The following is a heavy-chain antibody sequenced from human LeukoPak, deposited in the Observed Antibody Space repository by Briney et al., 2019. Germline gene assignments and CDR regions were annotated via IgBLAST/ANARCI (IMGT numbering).Heavy chain of an antibody. D-gene: IGHD3-22*01. V-gene: IGHV3-30*04. J-gene: IGHJ4*02. Sequence: GGSLRLSCATSGFTFSSYVMHWVRQPPAKGLEWVAVIPYDGGNKYYTDSVKGRFTISRDNSKNTLYLQMNSLRAEDTAVYYCARGTDYXDSSIXLHYWXQGTLVTVSS. CDR3: ARGTDYXDSSIXLHY. CDR2: IPYDGGNK. CDR1: GFTFSSYV.